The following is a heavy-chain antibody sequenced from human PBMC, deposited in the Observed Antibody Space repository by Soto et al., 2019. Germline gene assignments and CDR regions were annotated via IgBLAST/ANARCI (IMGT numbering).Heavy chain of an antibody. D-gene: IGHD3-10*01. V-gene: IGHV4-61*01. CDR2: IYYSGST. J-gene: IGHJ4*02. CDR1: GGSVSSGSYY. CDR3: ARVSTSASGSYYTLDY. Sequence: SETLSLTCTVSGGSVSSGSYYWSWIRQPPGKGLEWIGYIYYSGSTNYNPSLKTRVTISVDTSKNQFSLKLSSVTAADTAVYYCARVSTSASGSYYTLDYWGQGTLVTVSS.